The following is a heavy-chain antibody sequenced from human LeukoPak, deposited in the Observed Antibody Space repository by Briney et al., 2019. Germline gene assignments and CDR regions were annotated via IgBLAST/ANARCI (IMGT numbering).Heavy chain of an antibody. CDR3: ARVRRRDYYDSSGYYGGVIDY. V-gene: IGHV1-2*02. CDR2: INPNSGGT. D-gene: IGHD3-22*01. J-gene: IGHJ4*02. CDR1: GYTFTGYY. Sequence: ASVKLSCKASGYTFTGYYMHWVRQAPGQGLEWMGWINPNSGGTNYAQKFQGRVTMTRDTSISTAYMELSRLRSDDTAVYFCARVRRRDYYDSSGYYGGVIDYWGQGTLVTVSS.